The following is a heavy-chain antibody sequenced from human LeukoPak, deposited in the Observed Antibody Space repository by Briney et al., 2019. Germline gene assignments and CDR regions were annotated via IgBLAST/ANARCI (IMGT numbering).Heavy chain of an antibody. V-gene: IGHV1-2*02. CDR2: INPDNGGT. J-gene: IGHJ5*02. CDR3: TREARVGNWFDP. D-gene: IGHD2-2*01. CDR1: GYTFTDYY. Sequence: GASVNVSCMASGYTFTDYYIHWVRQAPGQRLEWMGWINPDNGGTNYAQKFQGRVTMTRDTSIRTVYMDLSRLRSDDTAVFYCTREARVGNWFDPWGQGTQVTVSS.